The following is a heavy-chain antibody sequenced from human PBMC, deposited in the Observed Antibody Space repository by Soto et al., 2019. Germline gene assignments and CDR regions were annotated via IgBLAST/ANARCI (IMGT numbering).Heavy chain of an antibody. D-gene: IGHD2-2*01. CDR2: ISGSGGST. Sequence: PGGSLRLSCAASGFTFSSYAMSWVRQAPGKGLEWVSAISGSGGSTYYADSVKGRFTISRDNSKNTLYLQMNSLRAEDTAVYYCAKAVVELVPAAHPYYYYGMDVWGQGTTVTVSS. J-gene: IGHJ6*02. V-gene: IGHV3-23*01. CDR3: AKAVVELVPAAHPYYYYGMDV. CDR1: GFTFSSYA.